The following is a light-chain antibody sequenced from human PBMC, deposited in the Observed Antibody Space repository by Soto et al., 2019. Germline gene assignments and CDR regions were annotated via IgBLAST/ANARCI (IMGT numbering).Light chain of an antibody. CDR1: QSVSSN. CDR3: QQYNNWPFT. J-gene: IGKJ3*01. CDR2: GAS. Sequence: EIVMTQSPATLSVSPGERATLSCRASQSVSSNLAWYQQKPGQAPRFLIYGASTRATGIPARFSGSGSGTEFTLTISSLQSKDFAVYYCQQYNNWPFTFGPGTKVDIK. V-gene: IGKV3D-15*01.